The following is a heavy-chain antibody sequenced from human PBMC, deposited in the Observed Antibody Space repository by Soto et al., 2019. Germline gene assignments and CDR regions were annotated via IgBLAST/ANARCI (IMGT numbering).Heavy chain of an antibody. V-gene: IGHV1-2*02. J-gene: IGHJ5*02. CDR1: GYTFTGYY. CDR2: INPNSGGT. Sequence: ASVKVSCKASGYTFTGYYMHWVRQAPGQGLEWMGWINPNSGGTNYAQKFQGRVTMTRDTSISTAYMELSRLRSDDTAVHYCARATNPYSSSSGRLDPWGQGTLVTVS. D-gene: IGHD6-6*01. CDR3: ARATNPYSSSSGRLDP.